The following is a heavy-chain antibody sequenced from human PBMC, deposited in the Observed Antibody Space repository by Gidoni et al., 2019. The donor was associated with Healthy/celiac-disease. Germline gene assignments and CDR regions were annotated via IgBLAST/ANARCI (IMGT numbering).Heavy chain of an antibody. CDR2: ISYDGSNK. D-gene: IGHD3-10*01. V-gene: IGHV3-30*18. CDR1: GFTFSSYG. J-gene: IGHJ4*02. Sequence: QVQLVESGGGVVQPGRSLRLSCAASGFTFSSYGMHWVRQAPGKGLEWVAVISYDGSNKYYADFVKGRFTISRDNSKNTLYLQMNSLRAEDTAVYYCAKDQTKYYYGSGTGGFDYWGQGTLVTVSS. CDR3: AKDQTKYYYGSGTGGFDY.